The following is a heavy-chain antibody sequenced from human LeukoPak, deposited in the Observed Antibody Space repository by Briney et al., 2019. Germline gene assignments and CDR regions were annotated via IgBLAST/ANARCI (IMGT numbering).Heavy chain of an antibody. CDR3: AESGLGGDLDY. Sequence: SETLSLTCAVYGGSFSGYYWSWIRQPPGKGLEWIGEINHSGSTNYNPSLKSRVTISVDTSKNQFSLKLSSVTAADTAVYYCAESGLGGDLDYWGQGTLVTVSS. J-gene: IGHJ4*02. V-gene: IGHV4-34*01. D-gene: IGHD2-21*02. CDR1: GGSFSGYY. CDR2: INHSGST.